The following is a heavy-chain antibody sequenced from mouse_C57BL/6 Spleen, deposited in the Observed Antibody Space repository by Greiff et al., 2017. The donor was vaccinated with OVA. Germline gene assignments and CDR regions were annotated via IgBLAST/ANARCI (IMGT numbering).Heavy chain of an antibody. V-gene: IGHV5-12*01. Sequence: EVKLVESGGGLVQPGGSLKLSCAASGFTFSDYYMYWVRQTPEKRLEWVAYISNGGGSTYYPDTVKGRFTISRDNAKNTLYLQMSRLKSEDTAMYYCARLGDYDGFAYWGQGTLVTVSA. CDR1: GFTFSDYY. CDR2: ISNGGGST. CDR3: ARLGDYDGFAY. D-gene: IGHD2-4*01. J-gene: IGHJ3*01.